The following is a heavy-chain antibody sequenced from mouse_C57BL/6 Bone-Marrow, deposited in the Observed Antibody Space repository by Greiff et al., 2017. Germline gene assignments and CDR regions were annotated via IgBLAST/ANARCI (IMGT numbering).Heavy chain of an antibody. Sequence: EVHLVESGGDLVKPGGSLKLSCAASGFTFSSDGMSWVRQTPDKRLEWVATISSGGSYTYYPDSVKGRFTISRDNAKNTLYLQMSSLKSEDTAMYYCARHCYGSSFDYWGQGTTLTVSS. V-gene: IGHV5-6*01. D-gene: IGHD1-1*01. CDR1: GFTFSSDG. CDR3: ARHCYGSSFDY. CDR2: ISSGGSYT. J-gene: IGHJ2*01.